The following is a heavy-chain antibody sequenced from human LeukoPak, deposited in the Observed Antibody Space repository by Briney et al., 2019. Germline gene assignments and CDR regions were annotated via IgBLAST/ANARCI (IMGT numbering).Heavy chain of an antibody. Sequence: QPGGSLRLSCAASGFTFSNYPMHWVRHAPGKGLEYVSDITSDGGTTYYAHSVKGRFTLSRDNSKNTLYLQMGSLRAEDMAVYYCARDSSFAACNWFDPWGEGTLLIVSS. CDR2: ITSDGGTT. CDR3: ARDSSFAACNWFDP. V-gene: IGHV3-64*01. J-gene: IGHJ5*02. D-gene: IGHD2-15*01. CDR1: GFTFSNYP.